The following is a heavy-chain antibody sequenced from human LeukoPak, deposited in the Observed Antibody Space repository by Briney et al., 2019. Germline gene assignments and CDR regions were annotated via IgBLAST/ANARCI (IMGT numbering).Heavy chain of an antibody. V-gene: IGHV3-48*02. CDR1: GFTFSDYS. CDR2: IGSGTGPK. CDR3: ARQFDY. Sequence: GGSLRLSCAASGFTFSDYSMNWVRQAPGKGLEWLSYIGSGTGPKYYADSVKGRFTISRDNAKNSLYLQMNSLRDEDTAVYYCARQFDYWGQGTLVTVSS. J-gene: IGHJ4*02.